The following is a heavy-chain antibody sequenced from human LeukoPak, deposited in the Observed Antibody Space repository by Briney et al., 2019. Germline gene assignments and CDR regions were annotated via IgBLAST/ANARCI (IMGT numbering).Heavy chain of an antibody. CDR3: ARGASGIQLWFFDP. CDR1: GFTFSSYW. J-gene: IGHJ5*02. CDR2: IKQDGSEK. V-gene: IGHV3-7*01. D-gene: IGHD5-18*01. Sequence: PGGSLRLSCAASGFTFSSYWMSWVRQAPGKGLEWVANIKQDGSEKYYVDSVKGRFTISRDNAKNSLFPQMNSLRAEDTAVYYCARGASGIQLWFFDPWGQGTLVSVSS.